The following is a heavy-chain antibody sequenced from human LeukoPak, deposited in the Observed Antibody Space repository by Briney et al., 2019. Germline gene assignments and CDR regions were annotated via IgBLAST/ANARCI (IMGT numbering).Heavy chain of an antibody. J-gene: IGHJ4*02. CDR1: VGSFSGYY. CDR3: ARFPYFEGFDY. D-gene: IGHD3-9*01. Sequence: PSETLSLTCAVYVGSFSGYYWSWIRQPPGKGLEWIGEINHSGSTNYNPSLKSRVTISVDTSKNQFSLKLSSVTAADTAVYFCARFPYFEGFDYWGQGTQVIVSS. V-gene: IGHV4-34*01. CDR2: INHSGST.